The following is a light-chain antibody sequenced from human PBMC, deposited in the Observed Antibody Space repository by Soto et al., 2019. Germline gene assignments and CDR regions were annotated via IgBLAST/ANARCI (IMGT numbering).Light chain of an antibody. CDR2: DAS. Sequence: TQCFSPGERASLSWRASEIITSDYLAWYQETRGQGPRXXIYDASNRATGIPARFSGSGSGTDFTITISSLEPEDFAVYYCQQRSNWPGTFGQGTKVDIK. J-gene: IGKJ1*01. CDR1: EIITSDY. CDR3: QQRSNWPGT. V-gene: IGKV3-11*01.